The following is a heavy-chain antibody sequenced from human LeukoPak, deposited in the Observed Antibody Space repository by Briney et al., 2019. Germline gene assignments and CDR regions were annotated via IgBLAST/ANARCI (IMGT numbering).Heavy chain of an antibody. V-gene: IGHV4-59*01. CDR1: GGSISSYY. Sequence: SETLSLTCIVSGGSISSYYWSWIRQPPGKGLEWIGYIYYSGSTNYNPSLKSRVTIPVDTSKNQFSLKLSSVTAADTAVYYCARVGGDDFWSRGWFDPWGQGTLVTVSS. J-gene: IGHJ5*02. CDR2: IYYSGST. CDR3: ARVGGDDFWSRGWFDP. D-gene: IGHD3-3*01.